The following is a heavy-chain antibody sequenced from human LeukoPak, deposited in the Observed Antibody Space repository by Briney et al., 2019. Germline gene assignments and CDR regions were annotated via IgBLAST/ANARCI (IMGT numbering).Heavy chain of an antibody. CDR1: GFTFSSYA. V-gene: IGHV3-30-3*01. D-gene: IGHD1-14*01. CDR3: VKGEPLGY. CDR2: ISYDGSNK. Sequence: PGGSLRLSCAASGFTFSSYAMHWVRQAPGKGLEWVAVISYDGSNKYYADSVKGRFTISRDNSKNTLYLQMNSLRAEDTAVYYCVKGEPLGYWGQGTLVTVSS. J-gene: IGHJ4*02.